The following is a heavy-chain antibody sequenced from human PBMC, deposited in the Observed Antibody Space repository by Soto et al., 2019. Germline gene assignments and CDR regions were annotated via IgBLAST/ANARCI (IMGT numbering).Heavy chain of an antibody. CDR3: AFKRGYSDT. CDR1: GYSFTSYW. Sequence: GGSLRLSCKGSGYSFTSYWIGWVRQMPGKGLEWMGIIYPGDSDTRYRPSFKGQVTISADKSTSTVYLQWSSLKASDTAMYYCAFKRGYSDTWGQGTLVTVSS. D-gene: IGHD5-18*01. J-gene: IGHJ5*02. V-gene: IGHV5-51*01. CDR2: IYPGDSDT.